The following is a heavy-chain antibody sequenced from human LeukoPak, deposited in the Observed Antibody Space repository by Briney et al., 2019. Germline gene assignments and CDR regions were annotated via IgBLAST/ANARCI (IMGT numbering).Heavy chain of an antibody. Sequence: GASVKVSCKASGYPFTGYYMHWVRQAPGQGLEWMGWINPDSGGTDHALKFQGRVTMTRDTSINTAYMELSSLRSDDTAVYHCARDPGGGDDDAFDIWGQGTMVTVSS. CDR1: GYPFTGYY. D-gene: IGHD2-21*02. J-gene: IGHJ3*02. V-gene: IGHV1-2*02. CDR2: INPDSGGT. CDR3: ARDPGGGDDDAFDI.